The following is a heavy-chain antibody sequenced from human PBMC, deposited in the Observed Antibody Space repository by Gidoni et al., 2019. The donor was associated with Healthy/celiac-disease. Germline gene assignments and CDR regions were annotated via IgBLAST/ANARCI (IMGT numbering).Heavy chain of an antibody. CDR3: ATTQDGGSYFFDY. J-gene: IGHJ4*02. V-gene: IGHV1-69*09. Sequence: QVQLVQSGAEVKKPGSSVKVSCKASGGTFSSYAISWVRQAPGQGLEWMGRIIPILGIANYAQKFQGRVTITADKSTSTAYMELSSLRSEDTAVYYCATTQDGGSYFFDYWGQGTLVTVSS. D-gene: IGHD1-26*01. CDR2: IIPILGIA. CDR1: GGTFSSYA.